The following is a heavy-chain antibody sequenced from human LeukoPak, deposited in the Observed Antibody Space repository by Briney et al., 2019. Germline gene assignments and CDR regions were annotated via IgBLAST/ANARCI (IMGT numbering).Heavy chain of an antibody. J-gene: IGHJ4*02. D-gene: IGHD3-22*01. V-gene: IGHV4-59*08. CDR2: IYYSGTP. CDR3: ARLDSSGYYVDY. Sequence: SETLSLTCTVSGGPISTYSWSWIRQPPGKGLEWIGYIYYSGTPNYNSSLKSRVAISVDTSKNQFSLKLSSVTAADTAVYYRARLDSSGYYVDYWGQGTLVTVSS. CDR1: GGPISTYS.